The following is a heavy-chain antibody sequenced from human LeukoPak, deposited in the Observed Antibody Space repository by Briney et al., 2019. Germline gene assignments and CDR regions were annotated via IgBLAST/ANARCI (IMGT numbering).Heavy chain of an antibody. J-gene: IGHJ3*02. CDR3: ARDSQYYYDSSGYYTDAFDI. CDR1: GGSISSGSYY. D-gene: IGHD3-22*01. CDR2: IYTSGST. Sequence: PSETLSLTCTVSGGSISSGSYYWSWIRQPAGKGLEWIGRIYTSGSTNYNPSLKSRVTISVDMSKNQFSLKLSSVTAADTAVYYCARDSQYYYDSSGYYTDAFDIWGQGTMVTVSS. V-gene: IGHV4-61*02.